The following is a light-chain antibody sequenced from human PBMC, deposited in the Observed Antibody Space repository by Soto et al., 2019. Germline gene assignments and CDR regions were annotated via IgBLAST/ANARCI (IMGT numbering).Light chain of an antibody. CDR2: EVS. J-gene: IGLJ1*01. V-gene: IGLV2-8*01. CDR1: SSDVGGYNY. Sequence: QSVLTQPPSASGAPGQSVTISCTGTSSDVGGYNYVSWYQQYPGKAPKIMIYEVSKRPSGVPDRFSGSKSGNTASLTVFGLQAEDEADYYCGSYADSNNYVFGTGTKVTVL. CDR3: GSYADSNNYV.